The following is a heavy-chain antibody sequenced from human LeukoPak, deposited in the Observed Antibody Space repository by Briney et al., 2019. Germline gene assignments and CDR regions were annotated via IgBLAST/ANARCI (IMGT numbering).Heavy chain of an antibody. CDR1: GGSISSLY. Sequence: SETLSLTCTVSGGSISSLYWSWVRQPPGKGLEWIGYLYYGGSTNYTPSLKSRVTISVDTSKNQFSLKLSSVTAADTAVYYCARDGVGDTFDYWGQGTLVTVSS. J-gene: IGHJ4*02. D-gene: IGHD4-17*01. CDR3: ARDGVGDTFDY. V-gene: IGHV4-59*11. CDR2: LYYGGST.